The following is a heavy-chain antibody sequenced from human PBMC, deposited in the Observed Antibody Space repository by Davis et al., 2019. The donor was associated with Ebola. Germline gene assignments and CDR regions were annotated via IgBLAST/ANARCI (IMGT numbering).Heavy chain of an antibody. Sequence: GGSLRLSCAASGFVFSSYVMSWDRQAPGKGLEWVSAISGSGGSTYYADSVEGRFTISRDNSKKTLYLQMNSLRAEDTAVYYCAKSGLSFGVVKYHYGMDVWGKGTTVTVSS. CDR1: GFVFSSYV. CDR3: AKSGLSFGVVKYHYGMDV. V-gene: IGHV3-23*01. J-gene: IGHJ6*04. D-gene: IGHD3-3*01. CDR2: ISGSGGST.